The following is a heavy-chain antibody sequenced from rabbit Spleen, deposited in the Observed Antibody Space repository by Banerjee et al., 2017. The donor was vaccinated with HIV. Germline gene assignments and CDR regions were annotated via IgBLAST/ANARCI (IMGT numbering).Heavy chain of an antibody. V-gene: IGHV1S45*01. CDR1: GFTLSTYYM. J-gene: IGHJ4*01. Sequence: QEQLKESGGGLVQPGGSLKLSCKASGFTLSTYYMNWVRQAPGKGLEWIACINIVTGKAVYATWAKGRFIMSRASSTTVTLQMTSLTAADTATYFCARDLVTVIGWNFNLWGQGTLVTVS. CDR3: ARDLVTVIGWNFNL. CDR2: INIVTGKA. D-gene: IGHD5-1*01.